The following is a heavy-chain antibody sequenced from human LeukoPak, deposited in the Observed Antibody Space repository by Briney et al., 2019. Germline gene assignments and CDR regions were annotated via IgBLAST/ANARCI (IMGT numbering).Heavy chain of an antibody. CDR1: GYTFTSYY. V-gene: IGHV1-46*01. Sequence: ASVKVSCKASGYTFTSYYMHWVRQAPGQGLEWMGIINPSGGSTSYAQKFQGRVTMTRDMSTSTVYMELSSLRSEDTAVYYCASGTAIAAAGDYRGQGTLVTVSS. D-gene: IGHD6-13*01. J-gene: IGHJ4*02. CDR2: INPSGGST. CDR3: ASGTAIAAAGDY.